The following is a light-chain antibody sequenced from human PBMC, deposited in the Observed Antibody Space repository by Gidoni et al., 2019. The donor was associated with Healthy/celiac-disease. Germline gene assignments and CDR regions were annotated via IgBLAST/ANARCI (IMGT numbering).Light chain of an antibody. V-gene: IGKV3-20*01. J-gene: IGKJ1*01. CDR3: QQYYSSPRT. Sequence: IVLTHHARTLSLSPGERATRSCRASQSVTSSYLAWYQQKPGQAPRLLLYGASSRATGIPDRFSGSGSGTDFTLTISRLEAEDFAVYYCQQYYSSPRTFGQXTKVEIK. CDR2: GAS. CDR1: QSVTSSY.